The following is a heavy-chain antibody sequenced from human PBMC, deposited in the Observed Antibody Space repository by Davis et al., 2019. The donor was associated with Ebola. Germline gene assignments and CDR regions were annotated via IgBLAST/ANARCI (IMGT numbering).Heavy chain of an antibody. CDR1: GYSFTSYW. D-gene: IGHD1-7*01. CDR2: IYPGDSDT. J-gene: IGHJ4*02. Sequence: KVSCKGSGYSFTSYWIGWVRQMPGKGLEWMGIIYPGDSDTRYIPSFQGQVTISADKSISTAYLQWSSLKASDTAIYYCARHVSGTTARQLDYWGQGTLVTVSS. CDR3: ARHVSGTTARQLDY. V-gene: IGHV5-51*01.